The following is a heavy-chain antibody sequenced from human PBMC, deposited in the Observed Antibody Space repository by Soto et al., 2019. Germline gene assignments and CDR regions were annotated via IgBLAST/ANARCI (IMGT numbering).Heavy chain of an antibody. D-gene: IGHD4-17*01. CDR3: ASHYGDYGSYYYYGMDV. J-gene: IGHJ6*02. CDR1: GGSISSGDYY. CDR2: IYYSGST. V-gene: IGHV4-30-4*01. Sequence: LSLTCTVSGGSISSGDYYWSWIRQPPGKGLEWIGYIYYSGSTYYNPSLKSRVTISVDTSKNQFSLKLSSVTAADTAVYYCASHYGDYGSYYYYGMDVWGQGTTVTVSS.